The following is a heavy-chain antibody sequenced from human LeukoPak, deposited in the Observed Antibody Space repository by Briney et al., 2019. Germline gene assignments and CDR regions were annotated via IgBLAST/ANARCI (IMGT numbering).Heavy chain of an antibody. D-gene: IGHD5-12*01. Sequence: ASVKVSCKASGGTFSSYAISWVRQAPGQGLEWMGRIIPILGIANYAQKFQGRVTITADKSTSTAYMELSSLRSEDTAVYYCARDDPYSGYDHDYWGQGTLVTVSS. CDR3: ARDDPYSGYDHDY. V-gene: IGHV1-69*04. J-gene: IGHJ4*02. CDR1: GGTFSSYA. CDR2: IIPILGIA.